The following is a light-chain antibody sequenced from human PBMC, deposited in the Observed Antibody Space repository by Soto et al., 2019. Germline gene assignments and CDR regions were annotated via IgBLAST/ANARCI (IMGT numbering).Light chain of an antibody. CDR1: SSDVGGYNY. CDR3: SLFTNSGTWV. J-gene: IGLJ3*02. V-gene: IGLV2-14*01. CDR2: EVT. Sequence: QSALTQPVSVSGSPGQSITISCTGTSSDVGGYNYVSWYQQHPGKAPKLMIYEVTKRPPGVSNRFSGSKSGNTASLTSSGLQAEDDAYYYCSLFTNSGTWVFGGGTQLTVL.